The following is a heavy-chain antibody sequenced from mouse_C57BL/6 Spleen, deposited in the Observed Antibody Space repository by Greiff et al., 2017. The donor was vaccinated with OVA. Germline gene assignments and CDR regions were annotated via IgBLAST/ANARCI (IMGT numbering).Heavy chain of an antibody. Sequence: QVQLQQPGAELVKPGASVKMSCKASGYTFTSYWITWVKQRPGQGLEWIGDIYPGSGSTNYNEKFKSKATLTVDTSSSTAYMQLSSLTSEDSAVYYCAREIYYGNCGYLDVWGTGTTVTVSS. J-gene: IGHJ1*03. CDR1: GYTFTSYW. CDR3: AREIYYGNCGYLDV. V-gene: IGHV1-55*01. D-gene: IGHD2-1*01. CDR2: IYPGSGST.